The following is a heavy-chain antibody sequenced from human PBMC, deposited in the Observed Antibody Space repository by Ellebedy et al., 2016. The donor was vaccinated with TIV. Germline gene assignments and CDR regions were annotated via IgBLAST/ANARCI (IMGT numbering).Heavy chain of an antibody. CDR3: ARLATTVTGPSGGMDV. J-gene: IGHJ6*02. CDR1: GYTFTNYW. V-gene: IGHV5-51*01. CDR2: IYPGDSDT. Sequence: GGSLRLXXKGSGYTFTNYWIGWVRQMPGKGLEWMGIIYPGDSDTRDSPSFQGQVTISADKSISTAYLQWSSLKASDTAMYYCARLATTVTGPSGGMDVWGQGTTVTVSS. D-gene: IGHD4-17*01.